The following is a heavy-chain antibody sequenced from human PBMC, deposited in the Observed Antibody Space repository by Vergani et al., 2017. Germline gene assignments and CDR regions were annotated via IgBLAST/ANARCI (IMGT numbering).Heavy chain of an antibody. V-gene: IGHV4-61*02. CDR2: IYTSGST. Sequence: QVQLQESGPGLVKPSQTLSLTCTVSGGSISSGSYYWSWIRQPAGKGLEWIGRIYTSGSTNYNPSLKSRVTISVDTSKNQFSLKLSPVTAADTAVYYCGRERLALNWNDGTIDYGGQGTLVTVSA. CDR1: GGSISSGSYY. CDR3: GRERLALNWNDGTIDY. J-gene: IGHJ4*02. D-gene: IGHD1-1*01.